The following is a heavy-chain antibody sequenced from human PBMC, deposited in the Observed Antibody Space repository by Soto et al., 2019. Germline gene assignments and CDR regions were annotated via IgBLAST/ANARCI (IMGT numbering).Heavy chain of an antibody. CDR3: ANSRRKDEEGFSFDF. CDR1: GGSISSSNW. CDR2: IYHSGST. D-gene: IGHD2-15*01. Sequence: PSETLSLTCAVSGGSISSSNWWSWVRQPPGKGLEWIGEIYHSGSTNYNPSLKSRVTISVDKSKNQFSLKLSSVTAADTAVYYCANSRRKDEEGFSFDFWGRGPLVPVPS. J-gene: IGHJ4*02. V-gene: IGHV4-4*02.